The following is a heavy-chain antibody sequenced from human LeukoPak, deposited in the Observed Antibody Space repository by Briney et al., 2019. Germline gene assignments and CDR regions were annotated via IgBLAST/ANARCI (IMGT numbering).Heavy chain of an antibody. CDR1: GYTLTELS. J-gene: IGHJ4*02. D-gene: IGHD3-10*01. V-gene: IGHV1-24*01. Sequence: ASVKVSCKVSGYTLTELSMHWVRQAPGKGLEWMGGFDPEDGETIYAQKFQGRVTITADKSTSTAYMELSSLRSEDTAVYYCAREYGSGSYFFDYWGQGTLVTVSS. CDR3: AREYGSGSYFFDY. CDR2: FDPEDGET.